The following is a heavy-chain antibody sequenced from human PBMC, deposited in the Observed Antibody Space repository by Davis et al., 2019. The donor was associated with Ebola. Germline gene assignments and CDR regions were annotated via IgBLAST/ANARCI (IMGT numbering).Heavy chain of an antibody. CDR2: IYPGDSDT. CDR3: ARQAVGPSIDY. Sequence: KVSCKGSGYSHSTYWIGWVRQMPGKGLEWMGIIYPGDSDTRYSPSFQAQVTISADKSISTAYLQWSSLKASDSAMYYCARQAVGPSIDYWGQGTQVTVSS. V-gene: IGHV5-51*01. D-gene: IGHD2-15*01. CDR1: GYSHSTYW. J-gene: IGHJ4*02.